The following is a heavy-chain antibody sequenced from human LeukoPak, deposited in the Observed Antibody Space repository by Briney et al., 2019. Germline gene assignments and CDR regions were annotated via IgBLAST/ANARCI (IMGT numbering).Heavy chain of an antibody. CDR1: GGSISSYY. Sequence: KPSETLSLTCTVSGGSISSYYWRWIRQPAGKGLEWIGRIYTSGSTIYNPSLKSRVTMSVDTSKNQFSLKLSSVTAADTAAYYCARDEYYYDSSGYLFDYWGQGTLVTVSS. CDR2: IYTSGST. D-gene: IGHD3-22*01. CDR3: ARDEYYYDSSGYLFDY. J-gene: IGHJ4*02. V-gene: IGHV4-4*07.